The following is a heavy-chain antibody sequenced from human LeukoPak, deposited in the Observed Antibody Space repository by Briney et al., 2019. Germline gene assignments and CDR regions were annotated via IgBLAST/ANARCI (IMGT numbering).Heavy chain of an antibody. CDR2: ITSSGTYI. D-gene: IGHD1-26*01. J-gene: IGHJ6*03. Sequence: PGGSLRLSCAASGFTFSNYNMNWVRQAPGKAMEWVSSITSSGTYIFYADSVKGRFTISRDNAKNSLYLQMDSLGPEDTAVYYCARDPYSGNYGDDYYYYMDVWGKGTTVTISS. V-gene: IGHV3-21*01. CDR1: GFTFSNYN. CDR3: ARDPYSGNYGDDYYYYMDV.